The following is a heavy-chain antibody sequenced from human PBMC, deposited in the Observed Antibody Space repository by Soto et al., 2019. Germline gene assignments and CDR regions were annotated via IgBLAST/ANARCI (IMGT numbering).Heavy chain of an antibody. CDR1: GYTFTKYG. CDR3: SRARYCTSPRCDKHYYYGMDI. CDR2: IGVYNGKT. D-gene: IGHD2-2*02. V-gene: IGHV1-18*04. Sequence: QEQLVQSGGEVKKPGASVRVSCKASGYTFTKYGITWVRQAPGQGLEWMGWIGVYNGKTNYARKLQGRVIMTADTAASTAYMERRSLRSDDTAGYYCSRARYCTSPRCDKHYYYGMDIWGQGTTVSVSS. J-gene: IGHJ6*02.